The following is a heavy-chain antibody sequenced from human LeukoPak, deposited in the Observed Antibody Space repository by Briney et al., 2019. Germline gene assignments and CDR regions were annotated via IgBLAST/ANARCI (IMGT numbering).Heavy chain of an antibody. V-gene: IGHV3-23*01. CDR1: GFTFSTHW. CDR2: IFPSGGEI. Sequence: PGGSLRLSCAASGFTFSTHWMHWVRQAPGKGLVWVSSIFPSGGEIHYADSVRGRFTISRDNSKSTLSLQMNSLRAEDTAIYYCATYRQVLLPFESWGQGTLVTVSS. J-gene: IGHJ4*02. D-gene: IGHD2-8*02. CDR3: ATYRQVLLPFES.